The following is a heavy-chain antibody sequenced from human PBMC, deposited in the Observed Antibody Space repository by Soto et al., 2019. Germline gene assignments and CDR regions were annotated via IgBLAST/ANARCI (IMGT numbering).Heavy chain of an antibody. D-gene: IGHD3-9*01. CDR1: GGSISSSSYY. CDR2: IYYSGST. J-gene: IGHJ6*02. CDR3: ARLPNYDILTGYSEPGPSYYYGMDV. V-gene: IGHV4-39*01. Sequence: TSETLSLTCTVSGGSISSSSYYWGWIRQPPGKGLEWIGSIYYSGSTYYNPSLKGRVTISVDTSKNQFSLKLSSVTAADTAVYYCARLPNYDILTGYSEPGPSYYYGMDVWGQGTTVTVSS.